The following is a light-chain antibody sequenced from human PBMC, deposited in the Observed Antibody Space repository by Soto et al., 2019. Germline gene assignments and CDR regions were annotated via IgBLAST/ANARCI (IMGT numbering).Light chain of an antibody. CDR1: SSNIGAGFD. J-gene: IGLJ2*01. CDR2: GNS. Sequence: QSALTQPPSVSGAPGQRVTISCTGSSSNIGAGFDVHWYQQLPGTAPKLLIYGNSNRPSGVPDRFSGSKSGTSASLAITGLQAEDESDYYCLSSDSSLSAVVFGGGTKLTVL. CDR3: LSSDSSLSAVV. V-gene: IGLV1-40*01.